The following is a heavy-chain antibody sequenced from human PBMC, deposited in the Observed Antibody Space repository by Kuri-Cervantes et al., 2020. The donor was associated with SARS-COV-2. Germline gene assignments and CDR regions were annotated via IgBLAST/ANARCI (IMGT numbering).Heavy chain of an antibody. CDR1: GFTFSNYS. V-gene: IGHV3-21*01. D-gene: IGHD6-13*01. CDR2: ISSSSSYI. Sequence: GGSLRLSCAASGFTFSNYSMNWVRQAPGKGLEWVSSISSSSSYIYYADSVKGRFTISRDNAKNSLYLQMNSLRAEDTAVYYCARDIRYSSSRYSRGYLDLWGRGTLVTVSS. J-gene: IGHJ2*01. CDR3: ARDIRYSSSRYSRGYLDL.